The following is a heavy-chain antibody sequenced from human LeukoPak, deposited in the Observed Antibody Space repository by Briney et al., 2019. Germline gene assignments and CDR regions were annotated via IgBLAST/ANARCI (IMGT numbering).Heavy chain of an antibody. J-gene: IGHJ6*03. Sequence: MSGGSLRLSCAASGFTFSSYNMNWVRQAPGKGLEWVSSITSSSSYTFYADSVEGRFTISRDNAKNSLYLQMNSLRAEDTAIYYCARDPYNGNYGDSYYYYMDVWGKGTTVTISS. CDR1: GFTFSSYN. V-gene: IGHV3-21*01. CDR3: ARDPYNGNYGDSYYYYMDV. D-gene: IGHD1-26*01. CDR2: ITSSSSYT.